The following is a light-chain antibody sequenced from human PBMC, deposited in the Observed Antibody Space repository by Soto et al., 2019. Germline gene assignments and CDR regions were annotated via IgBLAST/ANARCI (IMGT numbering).Light chain of an antibody. J-gene: IGLJ1*01. Sequence: QSALTQPPSASGSPGQSVTISCTGTSSDVGGYNYVSWYQQHPGKAPKLMIYEVSKWPSGVPDRFSGSKSGNTASLTVSGLQADDEADYYCSSYAGSNNYVFGTGTKLTVL. CDR3: SSYAGSNNYV. CDR2: EVS. CDR1: SSDVGGYNY. V-gene: IGLV2-8*01.